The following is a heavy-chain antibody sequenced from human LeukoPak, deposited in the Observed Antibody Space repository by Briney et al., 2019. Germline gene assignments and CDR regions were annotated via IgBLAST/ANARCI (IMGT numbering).Heavy chain of an antibody. V-gene: IGHV4-30-4*01. D-gene: IGHD6-13*01. CDR2: IYYSGST. CDR3: ARGLVRQLVDY. CDR1: GGSISSGDYY. J-gene: IGHJ4*02. Sequence: PSETLSLTCTVSGGSISSGDYYWSWIRQPPGKGLEWIGYIYYSGSTYYNPSLKSRVTISVDTSKNQFSLKLSSVTAADTAVYYCARGLVRQLVDYWGQGTLVTVSS.